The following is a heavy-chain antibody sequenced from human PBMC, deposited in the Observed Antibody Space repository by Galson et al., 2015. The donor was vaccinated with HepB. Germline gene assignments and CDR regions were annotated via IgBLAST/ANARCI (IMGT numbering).Heavy chain of an antibody. J-gene: IGHJ4*02. D-gene: IGHD2-2*02. CDR3: TRLGYCNSSSCYRSGLVGY. Sequence: SLRLSCAASGFSFSGSAMHWVRQASGKGLEWVGRIRSKTNSYATAYAASVKGRFTISRDDSKNTAYLQMNSLKTEDTAVYYCTRLGYCNSSSCYRSGLVGYWGQGTLVTVSS. V-gene: IGHV3-73*01. CDR2: IRSKTNSYAT. CDR1: GFSFSGSA.